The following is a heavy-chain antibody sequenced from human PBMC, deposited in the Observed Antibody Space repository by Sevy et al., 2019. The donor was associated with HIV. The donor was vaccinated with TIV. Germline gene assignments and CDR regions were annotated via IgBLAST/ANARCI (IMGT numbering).Heavy chain of an antibody. CDR1: GFTFSSYG. CDR2: IWYDGSNK. V-gene: IGHV3-33*01. J-gene: IGHJ6*02. CDR3: ARPLGRITIFGVDPLYYYYGMDV. D-gene: IGHD3-3*01. Sequence: GGYLRLSCAASGFTFSSYGMHWVRQAPGKGLEWVAVIWYDGSNKYYADSVKGRFTISRDNSKNTLYLQMNSLRAEDMAVYYCARPLGRITIFGVDPLYYYYGMDVWGQGTTVTVSS.